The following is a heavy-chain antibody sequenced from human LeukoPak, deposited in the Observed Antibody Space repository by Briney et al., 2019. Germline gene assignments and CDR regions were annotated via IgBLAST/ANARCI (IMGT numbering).Heavy chain of an antibody. Sequence: PGGSLRLSCAASGFTFSSYWMSWVRQAPGKGLEWVANINKDGGEKYYVDSVKGRFTISRDNAKNSLYLQMNSLRAEDTAVYYCAREFVALDYWGQGTLVTVSS. D-gene: IGHD3-10*01. V-gene: IGHV3-7*01. J-gene: IGHJ4*02. CDR1: GFTFSSYW. CDR2: INKDGGEK. CDR3: AREFVALDY.